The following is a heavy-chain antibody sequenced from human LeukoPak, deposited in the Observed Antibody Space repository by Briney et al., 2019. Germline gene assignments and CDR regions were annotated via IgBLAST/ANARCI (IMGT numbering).Heavy chain of an antibody. Sequence: SETLSLTCTVSGGSISSYYWSWIRQPPGKGLEWIGDIYYSGSTNYNPSLKSRVTISVDTSKNQFSLKLSSVTAADTAVYYCARVAILGFDPWGQGTLVTVSS. D-gene: IGHD2-2*02. CDR3: ARVAILGFDP. J-gene: IGHJ5*02. CDR2: IYYSGST. CDR1: GGSISSYY. V-gene: IGHV4-59*01.